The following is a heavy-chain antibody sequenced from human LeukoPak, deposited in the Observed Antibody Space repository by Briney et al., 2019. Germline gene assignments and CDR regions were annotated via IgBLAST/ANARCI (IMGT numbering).Heavy chain of an antibody. CDR1: GFTFSSYA. D-gene: IGHD3-9*01. J-gene: IGHJ4*02. Sequence: GGSLRLSCAASGFTFSSYAMHWVRQAPGKGLEWVSFISSSMISIHYADSVQGRFTISRDNARNILYLQMNSLRAEDTAVYYCARVYDVLTGGFDHWGQGALVTVTS. CDR3: ARVYDVLTGGFDH. CDR2: ISSSMISI. V-gene: IGHV3-21*01.